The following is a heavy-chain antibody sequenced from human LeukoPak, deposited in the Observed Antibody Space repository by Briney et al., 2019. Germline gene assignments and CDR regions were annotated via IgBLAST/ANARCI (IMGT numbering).Heavy chain of an antibody. Sequence: GGSLRLSCAASGFTVSSNYMSWVRQAPGKGLEWVSVIYSGGNTYYADSVKGRFTISRDNSKNTLYLQMNSLRAEDTAVYYCARVVEYYYDSSGYFMDVWGQGTTVTVSS. CDR3: ARVVEYYYDSSGYFMDV. CDR2: IYSGGNT. CDR1: GFTVSSNY. J-gene: IGHJ6*02. D-gene: IGHD3-22*01. V-gene: IGHV3-66*01.